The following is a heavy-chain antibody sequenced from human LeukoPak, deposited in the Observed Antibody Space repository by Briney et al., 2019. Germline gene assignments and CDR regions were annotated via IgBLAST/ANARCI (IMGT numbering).Heavy chain of an antibody. Sequence: GGSLRLSCEASGFTFSSYWMSWVRQAPGKGPEWVANIKQDGSDKYYAVSVRGRFTVRDNAKNSPYLQMNSLRVEDTAVYYCTSLRTAVPHAGEAYDIWGQGTMVTVSS. CDR1: GFTFSSYW. CDR2: IKQDGSDK. J-gene: IGHJ3*02. D-gene: IGHD2-2*01. CDR3: TSLRTAVPHAGEAYDI. V-gene: IGHV3-7*01.